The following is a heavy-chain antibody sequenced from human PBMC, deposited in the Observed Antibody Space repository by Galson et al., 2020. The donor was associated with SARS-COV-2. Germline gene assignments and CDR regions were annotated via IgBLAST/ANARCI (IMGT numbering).Heavy chain of an antibody. CDR2: ISSDGSNS. CDR3: ARGGEWELPYYFDY. CDR1: GFTFSKYV. J-gene: IGHJ4*02. V-gene: IGHV3-30*04. Sequence: GGSLRLSCAASGFTFSKYVMHWVRQAPGKGPEWVAVISSDGSNSFYADSLKGRFTISRDNSKSTLYLQMNSLRAEDTAVYYCARGGEWELPYYFDYWGQGTLVTVSS. D-gene: IGHD1-26*01.